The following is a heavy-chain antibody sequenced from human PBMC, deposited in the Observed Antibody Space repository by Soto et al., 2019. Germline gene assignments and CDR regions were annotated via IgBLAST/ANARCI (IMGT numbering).Heavy chain of an antibody. D-gene: IGHD6-13*01. CDR1: GGSFSGYY. Sequence: QVQLQQWGAGLLKPSETLSLTCAVYGGSFSGYYWSWIRQPPGKGLEWIGEINHSGSTNYNPSLTRRVAIAVATSKNQFSRKLSSVTAADTAVYYCARVGGVAAAVEYFQHWGQGTLVTVSS. V-gene: IGHV4-34*01. CDR2: INHSGST. J-gene: IGHJ1*01. CDR3: ARVGGVAAAVEYFQH.